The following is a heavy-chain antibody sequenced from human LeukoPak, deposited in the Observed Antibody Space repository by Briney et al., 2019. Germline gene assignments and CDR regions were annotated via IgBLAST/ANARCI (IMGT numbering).Heavy chain of an antibody. Sequence: GGSLRLSCAASGCTFSNYGMHWGRQAPGKGLGVVVVSSYDGSYKFYADSLKSRFTISRDNSKNQLYLQMNTLRAEDTAVYYCIPANRGPSHLSDYWGQGTLVTVSS. J-gene: IGHJ4*02. CDR1: GCTFSNYG. V-gene: IGHV3-30*03. CDR3: IPANRGPSHLSDY. D-gene: IGHD2/OR15-2a*01. CDR2: SSYDGSYK.